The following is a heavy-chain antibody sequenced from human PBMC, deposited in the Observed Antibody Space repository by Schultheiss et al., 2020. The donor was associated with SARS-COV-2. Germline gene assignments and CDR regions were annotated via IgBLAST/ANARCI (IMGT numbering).Heavy chain of an antibody. V-gene: IGHV4-61*01. Sequence: SQTLSLTCTVSGGSVTSASDHWSWIRQRPGTGLEWIGYIYHSGNIKYSSSLKSRVTMSVDTSKNQFSLKLSSVTAADTAVYYCARDPTYYDILTGSYALYYYGMDVWGQGTTVTVSS. CDR1: GGSVTSASDH. CDR3: ARDPTYYDILTGSYALYYYGMDV. J-gene: IGHJ6*02. D-gene: IGHD3-9*01. CDR2: IYHSGNI.